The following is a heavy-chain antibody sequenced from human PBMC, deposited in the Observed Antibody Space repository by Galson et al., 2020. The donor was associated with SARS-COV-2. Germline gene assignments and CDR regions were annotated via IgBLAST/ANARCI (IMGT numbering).Heavy chain of an antibody. CDR1: GFTFSSYW. CDR3: ARDRHDFWSGYYYYYMDV. D-gene: IGHD3-3*01. CDR2: INSDGSST. J-gene: IGHJ6*03. V-gene: IGHV3-74*01. Sequence: GGSLRLSCAASGFTFSSYWMHWVRQAPGKGLVWVSRINSDGSSTSYADSVKGRFTISRDNAKNTLYLQMNSLRAEDTAVYYCARDRHDFWSGYYYYYMDVWGEGTTVTVS.